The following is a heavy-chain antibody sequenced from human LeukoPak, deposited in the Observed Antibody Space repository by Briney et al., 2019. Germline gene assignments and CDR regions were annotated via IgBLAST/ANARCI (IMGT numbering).Heavy chain of an antibody. J-gene: IGHJ4*02. V-gene: IGHV4-59*01. CDR2: VYSSGST. D-gene: IGHD2-2*01. CDR3: ARVGDDRYCSSTSCSFDY. CDR1: GGSISSYY. Sequence: SETLSLTCTVSGGSISSYYWSWIRQPPGKGLEWIGYVYSSGSTNYNPALKSRVTISIDTSKNQFSLKLSSVTAADTAVYYCARVGDDRYCSSTSCSFDYWGQGTLVTVSS.